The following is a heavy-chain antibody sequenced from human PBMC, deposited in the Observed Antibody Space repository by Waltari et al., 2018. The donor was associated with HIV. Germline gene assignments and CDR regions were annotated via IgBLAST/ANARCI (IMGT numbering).Heavy chain of an antibody. J-gene: IGHJ6*02. V-gene: IGHV3-74*01. D-gene: IGHD3-10*01. CDR1: GFTFRSSW. Sequence: EVQLVESGGGLVQPGGSLILSCAASGFTFRSSWLHWVRQAPGKGLVWVSRIHSNGSSTSYADFVKGRFTISRDNAKNTLYLEMNSLRAEDTAVYYCARREATVVRGVYYYGMDVWGQGTTVTVSS. CDR2: IHSNGSST. CDR3: ARREATVVRGVYYYGMDV.